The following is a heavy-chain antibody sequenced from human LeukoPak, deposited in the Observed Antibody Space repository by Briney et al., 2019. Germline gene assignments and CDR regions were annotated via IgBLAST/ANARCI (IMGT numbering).Heavy chain of an antibody. CDR1: GGTFSSYA. Sequence: SVKVSCKASGGTFSSYAISWVRQAPGQGLEWMGRIIPIFGTANYAQKFQGRVTITTDESTSTAYMELSSLRTEDTAVYYCARGTIRGSGWFDYWGQGTLVAVSS. V-gene: IGHV1-69*05. CDR3: ARGTIRGSGWFDY. CDR2: IIPIFGTA. J-gene: IGHJ4*02. D-gene: IGHD6-19*01.